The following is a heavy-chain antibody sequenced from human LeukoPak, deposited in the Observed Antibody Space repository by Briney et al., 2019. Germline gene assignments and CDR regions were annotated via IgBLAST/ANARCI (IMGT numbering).Heavy chain of an antibody. V-gene: IGHV3-21*01. J-gene: IGHJ4*02. CDR2: ISSSSSYI. CDR1: GFTFSSYS. Sequence: GGSLRLSCAASGFTFSSYSMNWVRQAPGKGLEWVSSISSSSSYIYYADSVKGRFTISRDNAKNSLYLQVNSLRAEDTAVYYCARDPQSGEQPDGFDYWGQGTLVTVSS. CDR3: ARDPQSGEQPDGFDY. D-gene: IGHD6-13*01.